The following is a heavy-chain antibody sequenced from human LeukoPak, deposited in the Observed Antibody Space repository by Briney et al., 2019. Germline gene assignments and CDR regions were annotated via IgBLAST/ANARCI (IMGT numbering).Heavy chain of an antibody. CDR2: IIPIFGTA. D-gene: IGHD1-26*01. CDR3: ASEVGLVGATWTDY. Sequence: ASVKVSCKASGGTFSSYAISWVRQAPGQGLEWMGGIIPIFGTANYAQKFQGRVTITADESTSTAYMELSSLRSEDTAVYYCASEVGLVGATWTDYWGQGTLVTVSS. CDR1: GGTFSSYA. V-gene: IGHV1-69*13. J-gene: IGHJ4*02.